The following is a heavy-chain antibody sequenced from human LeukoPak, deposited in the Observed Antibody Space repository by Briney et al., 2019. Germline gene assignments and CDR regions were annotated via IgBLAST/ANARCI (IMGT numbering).Heavy chain of an antibody. CDR3: ARDVAMVRGPGCFDY. CDR1: GYTFTGYY. D-gene: IGHD3-10*01. J-gene: IGHJ4*02. V-gene: IGHV1-2*04. Sequence: ASVKVSCKASGYTFTGYYMHWVRQAPGQGLEWMGWINPNSGGTNYAQKFQGWVTMTRDTSISTAYMELSRLRSDDTAVYYCARDVAMVRGPGCFDYWGQGTLVTVSS. CDR2: INPNSGGT.